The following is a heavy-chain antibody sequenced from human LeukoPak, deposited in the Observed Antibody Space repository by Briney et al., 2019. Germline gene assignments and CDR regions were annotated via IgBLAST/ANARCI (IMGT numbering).Heavy chain of an antibody. D-gene: IGHD6-13*01. Sequence: GGSLRLSCAASGFTFSSYSMNWVRQAPGKGLEWISYISAGSDLIFYADSVKGRFTISRDNAENSLHLQMNSLRAEDTAVYYCARGGSSCFDSWGQGTLVTVSS. CDR3: ARGGSSCFDS. J-gene: IGHJ4*02. CDR1: GFTFSSYS. V-gene: IGHV3-48*01. CDR2: ISAGSDLI.